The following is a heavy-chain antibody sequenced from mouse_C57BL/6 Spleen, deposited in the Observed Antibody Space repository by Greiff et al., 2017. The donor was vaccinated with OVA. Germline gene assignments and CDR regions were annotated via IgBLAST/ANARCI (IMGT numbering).Heavy chain of an antibody. J-gene: IGHJ1*03. Sequence: QVQLQQPGAELVKPGASVKMSCKASGYTFTSYWITWVKQRPGQGLEWIGDIYPGSGSTNYNEKFKSKATLTVDTSSSTAYMQLISLTSEDSAVYYCARGPYYYGSSHWYFDVWGTGTTVTVSS. CDR3: ARGPYYYGSSHWYFDV. V-gene: IGHV1-55*01. D-gene: IGHD1-1*01. CDR1: GYTFTSYW. CDR2: IYPGSGST.